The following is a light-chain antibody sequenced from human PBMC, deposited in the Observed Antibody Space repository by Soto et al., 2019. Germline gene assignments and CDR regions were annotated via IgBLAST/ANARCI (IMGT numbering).Light chain of an antibody. Sequence: DIQMTQSPSSLSASVGDRVTITCQASQDISNYLNWHQQKPGKAPKLLIYDPSNLETGVPSRFSGSGSGTDFTFTISSLQPEDIATYYCQQYDNPNLTVTFGGGTKVEIK. CDR1: QDISNY. V-gene: IGKV1-33*01. CDR3: QQYDNPNLTVT. CDR2: DPS. J-gene: IGKJ4*01.